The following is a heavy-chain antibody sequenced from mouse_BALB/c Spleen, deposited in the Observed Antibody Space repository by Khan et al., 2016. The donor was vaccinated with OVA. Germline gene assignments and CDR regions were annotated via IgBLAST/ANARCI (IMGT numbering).Heavy chain of an antibody. J-gene: IGHJ4*01. V-gene: IGHV1S132*01. Sequence: VPLLESGAELVRPGASVKLSCKTSGYIFTSYWIHWVKQRSGQGLEWIARIYPGTGSTYYNEKFKGKATLTADKSSSTAYMPLSSLKSEDSSVYFCARGEDSSNVMDYWGQGTSVTVSS. CDR1: GYIFTSYW. CDR2: IYPGTGST. CDR3: ARGEDSSNVMDY.